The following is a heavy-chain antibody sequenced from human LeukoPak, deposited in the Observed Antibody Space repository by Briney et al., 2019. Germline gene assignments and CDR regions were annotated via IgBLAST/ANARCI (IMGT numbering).Heavy chain of an antibody. D-gene: IGHD3-22*01. CDR1: GYTLTSYG. CDR2: ISTQSGNT. Sequence: GASVKVSCKASGYTLTSYGINWMRQAPGQGLEWMGWISTQSGNTNYAQKLQGRVTMTTDTSTSTAYMELRSLRSDDTAVYYCARDSALFITMIVVVNYYYGMDVWGQGTTVTVSS. J-gene: IGHJ6*02. V-gene: IGHV1-18*01. CDR3: ARDSALFITMIVVVNYYYGMDV.